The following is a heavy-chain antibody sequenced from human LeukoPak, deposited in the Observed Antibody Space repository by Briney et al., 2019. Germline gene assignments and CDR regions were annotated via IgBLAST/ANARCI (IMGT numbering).Heavy chain of an antibody. Sequence: AAVKVSCKASVYTFTSYGISWVRQAPGQGLEWMGWISAYNGNTNYAQKLQGRVTMTTDTSTSTDYMGLRSLRSDDTAVYYCARDKVRYCSSTSCYWLSLGFDYWGQGTLVTVSS. CDR2: ISAYNGNT. CDR1: VYTFTSYG. V-gene: IGHV1-18*01. D-gene: IGHD2-2*01. J-gene: IGHJ4*02. CDR3: ARDKVRYCSSTSCYWLSLGFDY.